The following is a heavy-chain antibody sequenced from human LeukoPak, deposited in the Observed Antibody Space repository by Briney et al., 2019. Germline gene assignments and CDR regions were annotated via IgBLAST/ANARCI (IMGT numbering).Heavy chain of an antibody. V-gene: IGHV4-39*01. CDR2: IYYSGST. J-gene: IGHJ4*02. Sequence: SETLSLTCTVSGGSISSSSYYWGWIRQPPGKGLEWIGSIYYSGSTYYNPTLKSRVTISVDTSKNQFSLNLSSVTAADTAVYYCARLYYDSSGYYQICYFDYWGQGTLVTVSS. CDR3: ARLYYDSSGYYQICYFDY. D-gene: IGHD3-22*01. CDR1: GGSISSSSYY.